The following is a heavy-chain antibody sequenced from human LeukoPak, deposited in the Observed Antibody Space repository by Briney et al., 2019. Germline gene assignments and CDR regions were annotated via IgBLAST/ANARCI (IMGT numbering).Heavy chain of an antibody. CDR1: GFTFSNYD. CDR2: TSGSGGST. V-gene: IGHV3-23*01. D-gene: IGHD3-22*01. J-gene: IGHJ4*02. CDR3: AKELDSSGYFDY. Sequence: PGGSLRLSCAASGFTFSNYDMSWVRQAPGKGLEWVSGTSGSGGSTYHADSVKGRFTISRDNSKNTLYLQMNSLRAEDTAVYYCAKELDSSGYFDYWGQGTLVTVSS.